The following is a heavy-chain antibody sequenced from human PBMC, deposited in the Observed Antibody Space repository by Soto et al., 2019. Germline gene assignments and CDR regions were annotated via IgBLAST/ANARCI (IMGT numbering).Heavy chain of an antibody. V-gene: IGHV2-26*01. Sequence: QVTLKESGPVLVKPTESLTLTCTVSGFSLSNARMGVRWIRQPPGKALERLAHIFSNDEKSYSTSLKSRLTISKDTSKSQVVLTMTNMDPVDTATYYCARIHTVGEYREWDYWGQGTLVTVSS. D-gene: IGHD3-10*01. CDR3: ARIHTVGEYREWDY. CDR2: IFSNDEK. CDR1: GFSLSNARMG. J-gene: IGHJ4*02.